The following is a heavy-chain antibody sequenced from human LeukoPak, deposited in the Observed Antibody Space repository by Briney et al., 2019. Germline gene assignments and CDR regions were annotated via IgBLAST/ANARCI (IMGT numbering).Heavy chain of an antibody. CDR2: IYITGST. CDR3: ARGRGYCQDY. J-gene: IGHJ4*02. Sequence: PSETLSLTCTVSGGSFSSYYWNWIRQPAGKGLEWIGRIYITGSTNYNPSLESRVTMSVDTSKNQFSLNLSSVTAADTAVYYCARGRGYCQDYWGQGTLVTVSS. CDR1: GGSFSSYY. V-gene: IGHV4-4*07. D-gene: IGHD3-22*01.